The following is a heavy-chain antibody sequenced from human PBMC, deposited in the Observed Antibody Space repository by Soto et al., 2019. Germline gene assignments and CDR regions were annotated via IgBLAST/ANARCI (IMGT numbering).Heavy chain of an antibody. V-gene: IGHV3-13*01. D-gene: IGHD3-16*01. Sequence: PGGSLRLSCAASGFTFSSFDMHWVRQATGKGLEWVSTIGAAGNTYYPASVKGRFTISRENAKNSLYLQMNSLRAEDTAVYYCARGGLRGDYFGYWGPGTLVTVSS. CDR3: ARGGLRGDYFGY. J-gene: IGHJ4*02. CDR1: GFTFSSFD. CDR2: IGAAGNT.